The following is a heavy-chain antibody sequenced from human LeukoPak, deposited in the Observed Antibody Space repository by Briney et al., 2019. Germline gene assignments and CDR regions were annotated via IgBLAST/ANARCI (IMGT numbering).Heavy chain of an antibody. D-gene: IGHD6-13*01. CDR2: ISGSADIT. CDR3: GKIAAVGYLDY. CDR1: GFTFSSYA. J-gene: IGHJ4*02. Sequence: GGSLRLSCAASGFTFSSYAMSWVRQAPGKGLEWVSVISGSADITYYADSVKGRFTISRDNSKNTLYLQMNNLRAEDTAVYYCGKIAAVGYLDYWGQGTLVTVSS. V-gene: IGHV3-23*01.